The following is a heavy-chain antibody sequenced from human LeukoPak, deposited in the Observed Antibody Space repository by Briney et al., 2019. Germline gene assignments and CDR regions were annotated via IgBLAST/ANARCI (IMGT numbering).Heavy chain of an antibody. CDR2: ISDSGGHT. CDR1: GFTFSSYA. Sequence: PGGSLRLSCAASGFTFSSYAMSWVRQAPGKGLEWVSTISDSGGHTFYGDSVKGRFTISRDNSKNTLYLQMNSLSAEGSAVYYCAKEPYSGSYPYYFDYWGQGTLVTVSS. CDR3: AKEPYSGSYPYYFDY. J-gene: IGHJ4*02. D-gene: IGHD3-10*01. V-gene: IGHV3-23*01.